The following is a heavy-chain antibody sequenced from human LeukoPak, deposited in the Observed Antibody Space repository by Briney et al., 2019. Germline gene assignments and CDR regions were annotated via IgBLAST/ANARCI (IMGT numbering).Heavy chain of an antibody. V-gene: IGHV4-59*01. CDR1: GGSTSSYY. CDR2: IYYSGST. Sequence: PSETLSLTCTVSGGSTSSYYWIWIRQPPGKGLEWIGYIYYSGSTNYNPSLKSRVTISVDTSKNQFSLKLSSVTAADTAVYYCARSYGSGSSSRRYFDYWGQGTLVTVSS. J-gene: IGHJ4*02. D-gene: IGHD3-10*01. CDR3: ARSYGSGSSSRRYFDY.